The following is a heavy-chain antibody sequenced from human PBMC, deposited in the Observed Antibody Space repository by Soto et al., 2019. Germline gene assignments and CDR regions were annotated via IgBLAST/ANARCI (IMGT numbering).Heavy chain of an antibody. J-gene: IGHJ5*02. CDR1: GYTFTSYA. CDR3: AREALSIDDYGFHNWFDP. V-gene: IGHV1-3*01. D-gene: IGHD4-17*01. Sequence: QVQLVQSGAEVKKPGASVKVSCKASGYTFTSYAMHWVRQAPGQRLEWMGWINAGNGNTKYSQKFQGRVTITRDTSASTAYMELSSLRSEVTAVYYCAREALSIDDYGFHNWFDPWGQGTLVTVSS. CDR2: INAGNGNT.